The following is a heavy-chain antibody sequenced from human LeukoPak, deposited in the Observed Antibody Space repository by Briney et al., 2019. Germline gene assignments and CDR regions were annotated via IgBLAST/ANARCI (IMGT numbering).Heavy chain of an antibody. CDR2: IIPILGIA. CDR3: ARPLPTVTRGGYNWFDP. V-gene: IGHV1-69*04. CDR1: GGTFSSYA. Sequence: SVKVSCKASGGTFSSYAISWVRQAPGQGLEWMGRIIPILGIANYAQKFQGRVTITADKSTSTAYMELSSLRSEDTAVYYCARPLPTVTRGGYNWFDPWGQGTLVTVSS. J-gene: IGHJ5*02. D-gene: IGHD4-17*01.